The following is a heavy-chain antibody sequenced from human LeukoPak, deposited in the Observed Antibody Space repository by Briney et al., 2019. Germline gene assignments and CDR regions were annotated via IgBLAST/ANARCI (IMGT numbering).Heavy chain of an antibody. D-gene: IGHD6-13*01. CDR1: GFTFSGSA. V-gene: IGHV3-73*01. CDR3: TRRDSSSWYWLDP. CDR2: IRSKANSYAT. J-gene: IGHJ5*02. Sequence: PGGTLRLSCAASGFTFSGSAMHWVRQASGKGLEWVGRIRSKANSYATAYAASVKGRFTISRDDSKNTAYLQMNSLKTEDTAVYYCTRRDSSSWYWLDPWGQGTLVTVSS.